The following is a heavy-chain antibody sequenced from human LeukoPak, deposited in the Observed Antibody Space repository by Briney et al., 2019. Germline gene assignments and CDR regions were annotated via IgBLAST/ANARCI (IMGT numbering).Heavy chain of an antibody. V-gene: IGHV3-72*01. CDR3: ARSVAIDY. D-gene: IGHD4-23*01. Sequence: GGSLRLSCAASGFTPSDHYMDWVRQVPGKGLEWVGRTRNKASGYTTEYAASVKGRFTISRDDSKNSLYLQMNSLKTEDTAVYYCARSVAIDYWGQGTLVTVSS. J-gene: IGHJ4*02. CDR2: TRNKASGYTT. CDR1: GFTPSDHY.